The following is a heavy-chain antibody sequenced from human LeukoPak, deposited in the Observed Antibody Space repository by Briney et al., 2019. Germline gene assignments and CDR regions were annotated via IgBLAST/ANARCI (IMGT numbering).Heavy chain of an antibody. J-gene: IGHJ4*02. CDR1: GGTFSSYA. V-gene: IGHV1-69*13. D-gene: IGHD5-12*01. Sequence: SVKVSCKASGGTFSSYAISWVRQAPGQGLEWMGGIIPIFGTANYAQRFQGRVTITADESTSTAYMELSSLRSEDTAVYYCARVAYSGYGYYFDYWGQGTLVTVSS. CDR3: ARVAYSGYGYYFDY. CDR2: IIPIFGTA.